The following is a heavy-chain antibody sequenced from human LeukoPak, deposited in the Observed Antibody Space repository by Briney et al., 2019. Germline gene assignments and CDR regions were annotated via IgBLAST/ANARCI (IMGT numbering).Heavy chain of an antibody. V-gene: IGHV3-48*03. CDR2: IISSGSTI. CDR1: GFSFSSYE. J-gene: IGHJ4*02. CDR3: ARKNGLDY. Sequence: GGSLRLSCAASGFSFSSYEMNWVRQAPGKGLEWVSYIISSGSTIYYADSVKGRFTISRDNAKNSLYLQMNSLRAEDTAVYHCARKNGLDYWGQGTLVTVSS.